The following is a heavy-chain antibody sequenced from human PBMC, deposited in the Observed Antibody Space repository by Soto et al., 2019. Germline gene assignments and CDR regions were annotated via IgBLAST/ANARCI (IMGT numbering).Heavy chain of an antibody. V-gene: IGHV1-69*06. D-gene: IGHD3-10*01. CDR2: IIPIFGTA. CDR1: GYTFTSYD. CDR3: ARESGNYRTYYYYGMDV. J-gene: IGHJ6*02. Sequence: SVKVSCKSSGYTFTSYDINWVRQATGQGLEWMGGIIPIFGTANYAQKFQGRVTITADKSTSTAYMELSSLRSEDTAVYYCARESGNYRTYYYYGMDVWGQGTTVTVSS.